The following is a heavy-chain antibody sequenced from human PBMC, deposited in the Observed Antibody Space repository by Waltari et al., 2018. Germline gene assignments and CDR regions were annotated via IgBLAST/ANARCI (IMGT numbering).Heavy chain of an antibody. V-gene: IGHV1-69*13. CDR2: IIPIFGTA. J-gene: IGHJ3*02. Sequence: QVQLVQSGAEVKKPGSSVKVSCKASGGPFSSYAISRVLQAPGQGLEWMGRIIPIFGTANYAQKCQGRVTITADKSTSTAYMELSSLRSEDTAVYYCARGGYCSSTSCYPLGAFDIWGQGTMVTVSS. D-gene: IGHD2-2*01. CDR3: ARGGYCSSTSCYPLGAFDI. CDR1: GGPFSSYA.